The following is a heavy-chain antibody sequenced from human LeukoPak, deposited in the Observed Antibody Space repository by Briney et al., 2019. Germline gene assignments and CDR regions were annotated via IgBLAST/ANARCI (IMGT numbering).Heavy chain of an antibody. V-gene: IGHV4-61*02. Sequence: PSETLSLTCTVSGGSISSGSYYWSWIRQPAGKGLEWIGRIYTSGSTNYYPSLKSRVTISVDTSKNQFSLKLSSVTAADTAVYYCARDPWERGYSYGGHYYYYGMDVWGQGTTVTVSS. J-gene: IGHJ6*02. CDR3: ARDPWERGYSYGGHYYYYGMDV. D-gene: IGHD5-18*01. CDR2: IYTSGST. CDR1: GGSISSGSYY.